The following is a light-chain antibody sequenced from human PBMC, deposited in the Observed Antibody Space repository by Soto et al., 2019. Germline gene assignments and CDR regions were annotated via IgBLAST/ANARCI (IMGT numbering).Light chain of an antibody. CDR3: QQSYSTPRT. CDR1: RSISRY. V-gene: IGKV1-39*01. CDR2: AAS. J-gene: IGKJ1*01. Sequence: DIPMTQSPSSLSASVGDRDNMTCRASRSISRYLSWYQQKPGKAPNLLIYAASSLQSGVPSRFSGSGSGTDFTLTISSLQPEDFATYYCQQSYSTPRTFAQGTKVDI.